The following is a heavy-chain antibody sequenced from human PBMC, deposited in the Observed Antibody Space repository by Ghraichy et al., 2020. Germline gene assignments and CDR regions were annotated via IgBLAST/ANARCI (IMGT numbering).Heavy chain of an antibody. CDR2: INSDGTST. J-gene: IGHJ4*02. CDR3: ASGSSSKVDY. Sequence: GGSLRLSCAASGFTFSTYWMHWVRQAPGKGLVWVSRINSDGTSTSYADSVKGRFTLSRDNAKNTLYLQMNSLRAEDTAVYYCASGSSSKVDYWGQGTLVTVSS. D-gene: IGHD6-6*01. V-gene: IGHV3-74*01. CDR1: GFTFSTYW.